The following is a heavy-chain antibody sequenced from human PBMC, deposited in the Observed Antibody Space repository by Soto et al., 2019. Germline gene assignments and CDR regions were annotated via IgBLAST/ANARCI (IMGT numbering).Heavy chain of an antibody. D-gene: IGHD1-20*01. CDR1: GFAFSTYA. V-gene: IGHV3-23*01. J-gene: IGHJ4*02. CDR2: VSGGGRRT. CDR3: ARDADNNWNDNDY. Sequence: PGGSLRLSCAAPGFAFSTYAMSWVRQAPGKGLEWVSSVSGGGRRTYYADSVKGRFTISRDNAKNSLYLQMNSLRAEDTAVYYCARDADNNWNDNDYWGQGT.